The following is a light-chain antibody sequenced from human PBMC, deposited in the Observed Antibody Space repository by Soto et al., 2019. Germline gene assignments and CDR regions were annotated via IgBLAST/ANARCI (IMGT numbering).Light chain of an antibody. CDR1: SSDVGGYNY. V-gene: IGLV2-8*01. CDR3: SSFEASNNLL. Sequence: QSVLTQPPSASGSPGQSVTISCTGTSSDVGGYNYVSWYQQHPGKAPKLIIYEVSKRPSGVPDRFSGSKSGNTASLTLSGLQVEDEADYYCSSFEASNNLLFGGGTQLTVL. CDR2: EVS. J-gene: IGLJ2*01.